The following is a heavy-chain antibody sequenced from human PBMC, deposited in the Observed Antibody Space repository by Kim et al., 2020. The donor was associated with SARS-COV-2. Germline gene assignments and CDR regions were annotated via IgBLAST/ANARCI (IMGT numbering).Heavy chain of an antibody. D-gene: IGHD6-13*01. Sequence: SETLSLTCTVSGGSISSYYWSWIRQPPGKGLEWIGYIYYSGSTNYNPSLKSRVTISVDTSKNQFSLKLSSVTAADTAVYYCASSLIAAAEGGYYGMDVWGQGTTVTVSS. CDR1: GGSISSYY. CDR3: ASSLIAAAEGGYYGMDV. CDR2: IYYSGST. J-gene: IGHJ6*02. V-gene: IGHV4-59*13.